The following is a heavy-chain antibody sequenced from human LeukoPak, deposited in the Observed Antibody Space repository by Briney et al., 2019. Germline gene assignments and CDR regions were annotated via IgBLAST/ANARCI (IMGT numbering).Heavy chain of an antibody. CDR2: INPNSGGT. V-gene: IGHV1-2*06. CDR1: GYTFTGYY. Sequence: ASVKVSCKASGYTFTGYYMHWVRQAPGQGLERMGRINPNSGGTNYAQKFQGRVTMTRDTSISTAYMELSRLRSDDTAVYYCARDPRAHDAFDIWGQGTMVIVSS. D-gene: IGHD5-24*01. CDR3: ARDPRAHDAFDI. J-gene: IGHJ3*02.